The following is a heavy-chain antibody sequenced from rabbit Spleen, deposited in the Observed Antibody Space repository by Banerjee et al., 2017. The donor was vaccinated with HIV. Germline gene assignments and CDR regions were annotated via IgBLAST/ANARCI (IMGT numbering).Heavy chain of an antibody. D-gene: IGHD6-1*01. V-gene: IGHV1S40*01. CDR1: AFDLSYYYY. J-gene: IGHJ4*01. CDR2: IGTGTGTT. CDR3: ASAYSDIYFNL. Sequence: QSLEESGGDLVKPGASLTLTCTASAFDLSYYYYMCWVRQAPGKGLEWIGCIGTGTGTTYYATWAKGRFTISKTSSSTVTLQMTSLTAADTATYFCASAYSDIYFNLWGPGTLVTVS.